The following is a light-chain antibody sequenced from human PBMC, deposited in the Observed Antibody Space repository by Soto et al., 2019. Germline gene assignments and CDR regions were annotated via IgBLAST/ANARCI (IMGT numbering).Light chain of an antibody. V-gene: IGLV2-23*01. J-gene: IGLJ2*01. CDR2: EGS. CDR1: SSDFGSYNL. Sequence: QSALTQPASVSGSPGQSITISCTGTSSDFGSYNLVSWYQHHPGKAPKLMIYEGSKRPSGVSNRFSGAKSGNTASLTISGLQAEDGADYYCCSYADSQVFGGGTKLTVL. CDR3: CSYADSQV.